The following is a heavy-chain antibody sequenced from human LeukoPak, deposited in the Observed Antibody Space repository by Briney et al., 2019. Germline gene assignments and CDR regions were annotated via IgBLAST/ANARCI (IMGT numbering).Heavy chain of an antibody. D-gene: IGHD3-22*01. CDR2: IYYSGST. CDR1: RGSLSSSSYY. Sequence: SETLSLTCTVSRGSLSSSSYYWGWIRQPPGKGLEWIGSIYYSGSTYYNPSLKSRVTISVDTSKNQFSLKLSSVTAADTAVYYCARPETETYYYDSSGPQGYAFDIWGQGTMVTVSS. CDR3: ARPETETYYYDSSGPQGYAFDI. V-gene: IGHV4-39*01. J-gene: IGHJ3*02.